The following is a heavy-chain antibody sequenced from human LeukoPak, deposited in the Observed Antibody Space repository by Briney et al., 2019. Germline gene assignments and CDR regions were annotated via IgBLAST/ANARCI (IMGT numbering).Heavy chain of an antibody. J-gene: IGHJ3*02. D-gene: IGHD5-24*01. V-gene: IGHV1-2*02. Sequence: ASVKVSCKASGYTFTGYYMHWVRQAPGQGLEWMGWINPNSGGTNYAQKFQGRVTMTRDTPISTAYMELSRLRSDDTAVNYCAREMATARDAFDIWGQGTMVTVSS. CDR3: AREMATARDAFDI. CDR2: INPNSGGT. CDR1: GYTFTGYY.